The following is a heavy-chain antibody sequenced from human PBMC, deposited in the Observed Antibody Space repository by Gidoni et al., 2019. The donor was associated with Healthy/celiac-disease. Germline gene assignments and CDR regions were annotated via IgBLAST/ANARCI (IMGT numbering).Heavy chain of an antibody. V-gene: IGHV1-69*04. CDR1: GGTFSSYA. Sequence: QVQLVQSGAEVKKPGSSVKVSCTASGGTFSSYAISWVRQAPGQGLEWMGRIIPILGIANYAQKFQGRVTITADKSTSTAYMELSSLRSEDTAVYYCARGAVDTAMVSWFDPWGQGTLVTVSS. CDR3: ARGAVDTAMVSWFDP. CDR2: IIPILGIA. J-gene: IGHJ5*02. D-gene: IGHD5-18*01.